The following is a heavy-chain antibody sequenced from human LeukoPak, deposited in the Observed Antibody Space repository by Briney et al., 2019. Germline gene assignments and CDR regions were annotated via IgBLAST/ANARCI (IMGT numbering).Heavy chain of an antibody. Sequence: PGGSLRLSCAASGFTFSSYGMHWVRQAPGKGLEWVALISYDGSNEDYADSVKGRFTISRDNSKNTLYLRMNSLRAEDTAVYYCAKDTRADYWGQGILVTVSS. CDR2: ISYDGSNE. V-gene: IGHV3-30*18. J-gene: IGHJ4*02. CDR1: GFTFSSYG. D-gene: IGHD2-15*01. CDR3: AKDTRADY.